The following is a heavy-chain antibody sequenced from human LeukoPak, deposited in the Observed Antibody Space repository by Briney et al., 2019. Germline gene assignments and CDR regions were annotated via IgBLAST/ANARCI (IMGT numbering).Heavy chain of an antibody. CDR1: GFMFSNYA. CDR2: ISGSGGST. Sequence: PGGSLRLSCAASGFMFSNYAMSWVRQAPGKGLEWVSAISGSGGSTYYADSVKGRFTISRDNSKNTLYLQMNSLRAEDTAVYYCASFRVGATFSHDAFDIWGQGTMVTVSS. CDR3: ASFRVGATFSHDAFDI. D-gene: IGHD1-26*01. V-gene: IGHV3-23*01. J-gene: IGHJ3*02.